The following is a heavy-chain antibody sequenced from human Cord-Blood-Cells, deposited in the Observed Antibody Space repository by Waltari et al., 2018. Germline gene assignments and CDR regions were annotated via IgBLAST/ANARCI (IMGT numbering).Heavy chain of an antibody. CDR3: ARGIRWIAAASTKFFDY. CDR1: GGSFSGYY. Sequence: QVQLQQWGAGLLKSSETLSLTCAVYGGSFSGYYWSWIRPPPGKGLGWIGKINHSGSTNYNPSLKSRVTISVDTSKNQFSLKLSSVTAADTAVYYCARGIRWIAAASTKFFDYWGQGTLVTVSS. CDR2: INHSGST. J-gene: IGHJ4*02. D-gene: IGHD6-13*01. V-gene: IGHV4-34*01.